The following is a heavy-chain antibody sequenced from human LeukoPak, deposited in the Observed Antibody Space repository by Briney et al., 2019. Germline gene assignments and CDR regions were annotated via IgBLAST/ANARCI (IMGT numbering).Heavy chain of an antibody. Sequence: GGSLRLSCAASGFTFSSYSMNWVRQAPGKGLEWVSYISSSSSTIYYADSVKGRFTISRDNAENSLYLQMNSLRAEDTAVYYCPIDTTRYYDFWSGSTTQGNWFDPWGQGTLVTVSS. D-gene: IGHD3-3*01. CDR3: PIDTTRYYDFWSGSTTQGNWFDP. V-gene: IGHV3-48*01. J-gene: IGHJ5*02. CDR1: GFTFSSYS. CDR2: ISSSSSTI.